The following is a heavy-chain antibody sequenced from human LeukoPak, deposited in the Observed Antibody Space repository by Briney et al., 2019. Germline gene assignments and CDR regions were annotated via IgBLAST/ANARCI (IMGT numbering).Heavy chain of an antibody. J-gene: IGHJ4*02. V-gene: IGHV3-21*01. Sequence: GGSLRLPCAASGFTFSGYSMNWVRQAPGKGLEWVSSINSSSSDIYYAGSVKGRFTISRDNAKNSLFLQMNSLRAEDTAVYYCARGRGCSSTGCYPDYWGQGTLVTVSS. CDR3: ARGRGCSSTGCYPDY. CDR2: INSSSSDI. D-gene: IGHD2-2*01. CDR1: GFTFSGYS.